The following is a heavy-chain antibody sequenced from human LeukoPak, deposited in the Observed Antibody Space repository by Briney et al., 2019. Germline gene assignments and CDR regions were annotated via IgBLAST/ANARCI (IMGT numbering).Heavy chain of an antibody. CDR3: AKARYTSGWYVFDY. D-gene: IGHD6-19*01. Sequence: GGSLRLSCAASGFTFSSYALTWVRQAPGKGLEWVSSISGGGGPTFYADSVKGRFTISRDNSKSTLFLQMNSLRAEDTAIYYCAKARYTSGWYVFDYWGRGTQVTVSS. V-gene: IGHV3-23*01. CDR1: GFTFSSYA. J-gene: IGHJ4*02. CDR2: ISGGGGPT.